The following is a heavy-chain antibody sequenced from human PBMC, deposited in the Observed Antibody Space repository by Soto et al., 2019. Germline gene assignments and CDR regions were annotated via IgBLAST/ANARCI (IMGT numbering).Heavy chain of an antibody. J-gene: IGHJ4*02. CDR1: GGSISSGEYY. D-gene: IGHD3-10*01. CDR2: IYYSGST. CDR3: AAQGVLLWFGERNYIDY. Sequence: SETLSLTCTVSGGSISSGEYYWSWIRQPPGKGLEWIGYIYYSGSTYYNPSLKSRVTISLDTSKNQFSLKLSSVTAADTAVYYCAAQGVLLWFGERNYIDYWGQGTLVTVSS. V-gene: IGHV4-30-4*01.